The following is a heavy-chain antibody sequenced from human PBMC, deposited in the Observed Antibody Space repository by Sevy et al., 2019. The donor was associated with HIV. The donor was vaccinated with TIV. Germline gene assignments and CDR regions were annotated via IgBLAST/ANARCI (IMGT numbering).Heavy chain of an antibody. CDR2: IIPIFGTA. V-gene: IGHV1-69*13. CDR1: GGTFSSYA. Sequence: ASVKVSCKASGGTFSSYAISWVRQAPGQGLEWMGGIIPIFGTANYAQKFQGRVTITADESTSTAYMELSSLRSEDTAVYYCAGGPVPAAISVDWFDPWGQGTLVTVSS. CDR3: AGGPVPAAISVDWFDP. D-gene: IGHD2-2*02. J-gene: IGHJ5*02.